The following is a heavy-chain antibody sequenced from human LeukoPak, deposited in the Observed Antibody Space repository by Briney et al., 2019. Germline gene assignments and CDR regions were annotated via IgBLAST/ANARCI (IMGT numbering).Heavy chain of an antibody. D-gene: IGHD2-2*02. CDR2: ISAYNGNT. V-gene: IGHV1-18*01. CDR1: GYTFTSYG. CDR3: ARPQKGDTPGNWFDP. Sequence: GASVKVSCKASGYTFTSYGISWVRRAPGQGLEWMGWISAYNGNTNYAQKLQGRVTMTTDTSTSTAYMELRSLRSDDTAVYYCARPQKGDTPGNWFDPWGQGTLVTVSS. J-gene: IGHJ5*02.